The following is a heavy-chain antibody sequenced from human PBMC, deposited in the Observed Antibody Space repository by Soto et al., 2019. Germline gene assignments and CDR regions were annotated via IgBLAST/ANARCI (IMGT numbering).Heavy chain of an antibody. J-gene: IGHJ4*02. D-gene: IGHD6-25*01. Sequence: QVQLQESGPGLVKPSETLSLTCTVSGGSISSYYCSWIRQPPGKGLEWIGYIYYSGSANYNPSLKGCATISVDTSKYQFSRKLSSGPAADGAVYSCARAGSAPLSDSWGQGPLVPVSS. CDR2: IYYSGSA. CDR3: ARAGSAPLSDS. CDR1: GGSISSYY. V-gene: IGHV4-59*01.